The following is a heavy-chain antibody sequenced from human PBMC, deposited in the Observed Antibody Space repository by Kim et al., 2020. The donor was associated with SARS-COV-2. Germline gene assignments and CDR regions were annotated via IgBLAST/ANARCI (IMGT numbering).Heavy chain of an antibody. J-gene: IGHJ4*02. Sequence: SETLSLTCTVSGASISSNLFHWGWIRQSPGRGLEWIGAVSYDGRAFHNPSLKTRVTITLDAPVDQFSLQLTSVTAADTAVYFCAATIQLDPVDYWVQG. CDR3: AATIQLDPVDY. D-gene: IGHD1-1*01. CDR1: GASISSNLFH. V-gene: IGHV4-39*01. CDR2: VSYDGRA.